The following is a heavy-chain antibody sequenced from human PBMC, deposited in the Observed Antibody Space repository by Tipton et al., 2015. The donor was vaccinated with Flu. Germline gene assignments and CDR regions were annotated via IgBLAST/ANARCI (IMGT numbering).Heavy chain of an antibody. CDR2: INSDGSST. V-gene: IGHV3-74*01. CDR3: ARGKIFGVVPGIQDDDY. CDR1: GFTFSSYW. J-gene: IGHJ4*02. Sequence: SLRLSCAASGFTFSSYWMHWVRQAPGKGLVWVSRINSDGSSTTYADSVKGRFTISRDNAKNTLYLQMNSLRAEDTAVYYCARGKIFGVVPGIQDDDYWGQGTLVTVSS. D-gene: IGHD3-3*01.